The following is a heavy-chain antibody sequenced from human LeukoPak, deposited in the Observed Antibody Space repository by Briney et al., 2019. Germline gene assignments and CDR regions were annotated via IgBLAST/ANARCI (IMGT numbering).Heavy chain of an antibody. CDR2: IYTRGST. D-gene: IGHD2-15*01. V-gene: IGHV4-4*07. Sequence: PSETLSLTCTASGGSINNYYLSWIRQPAGKGLEWIGRIYTRGSTNYNPSLKSRVTMSVDTSKNQFSLKLSAVTAADTAVYYCARGRYCSADICSGGDAFDIWGQGTMVSVSS. J-gene: IGHJ3*02. CDR1: GGSINNYY. CDR3: ARGRYCSADICSGGDAFDI.